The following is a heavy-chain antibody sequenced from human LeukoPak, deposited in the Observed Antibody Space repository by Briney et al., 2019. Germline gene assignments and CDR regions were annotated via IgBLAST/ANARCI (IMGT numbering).Heavy chain of an antibody. J-gene: IGHJ3*02. Sequence: GGSLRLSCAASGFTFSSYAMSWVRQAPGKGLEWVSAISGSGGSTYYADSVKGRFTISRDNAKNSLYLQMNSLRAEDTALYYCAKDMRSLWFGELLRGAFDIWGQGTMVTVSS. D-gene: IGHD3-10*01. CDR1: GFTFSSYA. V-gene: IGHV3-23*01. CDR3: AKDMRSLWFGELLRGAFDI. CDR2: ISGSGGST.